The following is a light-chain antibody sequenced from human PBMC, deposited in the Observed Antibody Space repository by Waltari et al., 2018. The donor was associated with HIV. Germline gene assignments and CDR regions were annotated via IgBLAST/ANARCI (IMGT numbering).Light chain of an antibody. J-gene: IGKJ5*01. V-gene: IGKV3-11*01. CDR3: QQRSNCLPVT. Sequence: EIMMTQSPATLSVSPGERVTLSCRASQSVNNNYVWYQQKPGQAPSLLIYDGSTRAYCIPARFSGSGSGTDFSLTTSSLVPADVAVYYCQQRSNCLPVTFGQGTRLEI. CDR1: QSVNNN. CDR2: DGS.